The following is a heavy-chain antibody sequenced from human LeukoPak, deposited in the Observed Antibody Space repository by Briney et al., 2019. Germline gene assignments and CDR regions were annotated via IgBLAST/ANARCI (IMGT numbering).Heavy chain of an antibody. CDR1: GYTFTNYD. Sequence: ASVKVSCKASGYTFTNYDINWVRQATGQGLEWMGWMNPNSGNTGYAQTFQGRVTITWNTSITTVYMELSSLRSDDTAVYYCAREGLDVWGQGTMVTVSP. CDR3: AREGLDV. CDR2: MNPNSGNT. J-gene: IGHJ3*01. V-gene: IGHV1-8*03.